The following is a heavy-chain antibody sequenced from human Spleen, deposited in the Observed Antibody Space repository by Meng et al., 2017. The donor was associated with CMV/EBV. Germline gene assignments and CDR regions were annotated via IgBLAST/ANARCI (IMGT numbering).Heavy chain of an antibody. Sequence: GSLRLSCTVSGGSISSYYWSWIRQPPGKGPEWIGYIYYSGSTNYNPSLKSRVTISVDTSKNQFSLKLSSVTAADTAVYYCAGGYCGGDCYPFDYWGQGTLVTVSS. J-gene: IGHJ4*02. V-gene: IGHV4-59*01. CDR2: IYYSGST. CDR1: GGSISSYY. D-gene: IGHD2-21*01. CDR3: AGGYCGGDCYPFDY.